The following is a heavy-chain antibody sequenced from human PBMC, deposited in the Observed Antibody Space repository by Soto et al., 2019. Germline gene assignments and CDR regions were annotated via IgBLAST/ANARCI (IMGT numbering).Heavy chain of an antibody. CDR2: ISYEGSHT. D-gene: IGHD2-15*01. Sequence: QVQLVESGGGVVQPGRSLRLSCAASGFIFSSYGMQWVRQAPGKGLEWVAVISYEGSHTYYADSVKGRFTITRDNSKNTLYLQMNSLRPEDTAVYYCAKEVHCGGGSYSWSEGFDYWGQETLLTVSS. J-gene: IGHJ4*02. V-gene: IGHV3-30*18. CDR1: GFIFSSYG. CDR3: AKEVHCGGGSYSWSEGFDY.